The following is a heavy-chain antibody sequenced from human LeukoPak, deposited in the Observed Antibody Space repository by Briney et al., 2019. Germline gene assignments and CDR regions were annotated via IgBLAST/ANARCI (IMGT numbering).Heavy chain of an antibody. CDR2: IDYSGST. V-gene: IGHV4-59*01. J-gene: IGHJ4*02. CDR1: GDSISSYY. CDR3: ARGYCSGGSCLLDY. Sequence: SESLSLTCTVSGDSISSYYWTWIRQPPGQGLEWIGNIDYSGSTNYNSSLKSRVTLSIDTSKNQFFLKLTSVTAADTAVYYCARGYCSGGSCLLDYWGQGTLITVCS. D-gene: IGHD2-15*01.